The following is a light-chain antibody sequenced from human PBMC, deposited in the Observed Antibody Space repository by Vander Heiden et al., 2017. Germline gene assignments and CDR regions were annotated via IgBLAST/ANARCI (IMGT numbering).Light chain of an antibody. J-gene: IGLJ2*01. CDR1: SSDVGSYNL. CDR2: EVS. V-gene: IGLV2-23*02. CDR3: CSYTGSRIVV. Sequence: QSALTQPASVSGSPGQSITISCTGTSSDVGSYNLVSWYQPHPGKAPKFMIYEVSKRPSGVSNRFSGSKSGNTASLTISGRQAEDEADYYCCSYTGSRIVVFGGGTKLTVL.